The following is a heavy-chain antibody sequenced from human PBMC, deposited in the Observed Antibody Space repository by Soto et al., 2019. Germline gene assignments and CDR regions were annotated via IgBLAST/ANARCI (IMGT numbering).Heavy chain of an antibody. CDR1: GFTFSSYS. D-gene: IGHD1-20*01. Sequence: EVQLVESGGGLVKPGGSLRLSCAASGFTFSSYSMNWVRQAPGKGLEWVSSISSSSSYIYYTDSVKGRFTISRDNAKNSLYLQMNSLRAEDTAVYYCARDLNWNRQAWGQGTLVTVSS. J-gene: IGHJ5*02. CDR2: ISSSSSYI. V-gene: IGHV3-21*01. CDR3: ARDLNWNRQA.